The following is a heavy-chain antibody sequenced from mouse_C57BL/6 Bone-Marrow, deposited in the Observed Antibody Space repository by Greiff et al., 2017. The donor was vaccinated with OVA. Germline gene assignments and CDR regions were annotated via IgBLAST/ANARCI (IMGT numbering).Heavy chain of an antibody. CDR1: GFSLTSYG. D-gene: IGHD2-5*01. V-gene: IGHV2-6-1*01. CDR3: ARHGSNYHYAMDY. J-gene: IGHJ4*01. CDR2: IWSDGST. Sequence: QVQLKESGPGLVAPSQSLSITCTVSGFSLTSYGVHWVRQPPGKGLEWLVVIWSDGSTTYNSALKSRLSISKDNSKSQVFLKMNSLQTDDTAMYYCARHGSNYHYAMDYWGQGTSVTVSS.